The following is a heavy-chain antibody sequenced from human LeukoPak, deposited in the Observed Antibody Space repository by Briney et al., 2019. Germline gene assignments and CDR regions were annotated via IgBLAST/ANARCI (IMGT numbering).Heavy chain of an antibody. J-gene: IGHJ3*02. CDR3: ARSLIADGAFDI. D-gene: IGHD2-21*01. CDR2: ISSSGSYI. V-gene: IGHV3-21*01. Sequence: GGSLRLSCAASGFXFTSYTMNWVRQALGKGLEWVSDISSSGSYIDYADSVKGRFTISRDNAKNSLFLQMNSLRAEDTAVYYCARSLIADGAFDIWGQGTMVTVSS. CDR1: GFXFTSYT.